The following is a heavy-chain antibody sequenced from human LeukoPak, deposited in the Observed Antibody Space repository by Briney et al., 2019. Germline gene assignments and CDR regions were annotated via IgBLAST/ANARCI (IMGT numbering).Heavy chain of an antibody. J-gene: IGHJ4*02. V-gene: IGHV1-69*04. CDR2: IIPVFDIT. CDR1: GGTFSSHA. D-gene: IGHD1-1*01. Sequence: GASVKVSCKASGGTFSSHAISWVRQAPGHGLEWMGKIIPVFDITNYAQKFQGRVTITADKSTNTAYMELSSLRSEDTAVYYCARVQGILTLTGPNFDYWGQGTLVTVSS. CDR3: ARVQGILTLTGPNFDY.